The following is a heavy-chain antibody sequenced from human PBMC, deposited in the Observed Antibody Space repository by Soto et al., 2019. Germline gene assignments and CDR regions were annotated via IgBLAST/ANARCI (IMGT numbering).Heavy chain of an antibody. J-gene: IGHJ4*02. CDR2: ISSSSSYI. V-gene: IGHV3-21*01. CDR1: GLSLSSYS. Sequence: GSLRLSCAAAGLSLSSYSMNWVRQAPGKGLEWVSSISSSSSYIYYADSVKGRFTISRDNAKNSLYLQMNSLRAEDTAVYYWAREGGIAAAGRDYWGQGTLVTVSS. D-gene: IGHD6-13*01. CDR3: AREGGIAAAGRDY.